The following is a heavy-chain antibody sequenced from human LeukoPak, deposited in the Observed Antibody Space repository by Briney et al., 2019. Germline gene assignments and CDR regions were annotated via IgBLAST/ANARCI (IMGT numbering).Heavy chain of an antibody. Sequence: PGGSLRLSCAASGFTFSSYAMSWVRQAPGKGLEWVSAISGSGGSTYYADSVKGRFTISRDNSKNTLYLQMNSLRAEDTAVFYCAKGRGYGDSSPDYWGQGTLVTVSS. D-gene: IGHD5-12*01. J-gene: IGHJ4*02. CDR3: AKGRGYGDSSPDY. V-gene: IGHV3-23*01. CDR1: GFTFSSYA. CDR2: ISGSGGST.